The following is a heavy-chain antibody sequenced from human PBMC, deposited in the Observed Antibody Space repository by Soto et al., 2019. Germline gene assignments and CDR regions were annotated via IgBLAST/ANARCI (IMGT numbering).Heavy chain of an antibody. CDR1: GGTFSSYA. CDR2: IIPIFGTA. CDR3: ARFXLRWTSYYYYGMDV. V-gene: IGHV1-69*13. Sequence: SVKVSCKASGGTFSSYAISWVRQAPGQGLEWMGGIIPIFGTANYAQKFQGRVTITADESTSTAYMELSSLRSEDTAVYYCARFXLRWTSYYYYGMDVWGQGTTVTVSS. J-gene: IGHJ6*02. D-gene: IGHD4-17*01.